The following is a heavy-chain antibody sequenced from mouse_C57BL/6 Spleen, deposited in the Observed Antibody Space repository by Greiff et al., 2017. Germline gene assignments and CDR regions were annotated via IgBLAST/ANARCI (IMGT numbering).Heavy chain of an antibody. CDR3: ARHTTVETAWFAY. V-gene: IGHV14-2*01. J-gene: IGHJ3*01. CDR1: GFNIKDYY. CDR2: IDPEDGET. Sequence: DVQLVESGAELVKPGASVKLSCTASGFNIKDYYMHWVKQRTEQGLEWIGRIDPEDGETKYAPKFQGKATITADTSSNTAYLQLSSLTSEDTAVYYCARHTTVETAWFAYWGQGTLVTVSA. D-gene: IGHD1-1*01.